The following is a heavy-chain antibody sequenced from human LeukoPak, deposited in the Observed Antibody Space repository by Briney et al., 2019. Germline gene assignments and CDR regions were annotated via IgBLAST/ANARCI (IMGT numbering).Heavy chain of an antibody. Sequence: SETLSLTCTVSGDSISSSSSYWGWIRQPPGEGLEWIGSIYYSGSTYYNTSLKSRVTISVDTSKNQFSLRLNSVTAADTAVYYCARDGGKGGYSYGYPFDYWGQGTLVTVSS. D-gene: IGHD5-18*01. CDR2: IYYSGST. CDR1: GDSISSSSSY. V-gene: IGHV4-39*07. J-gene: IGHJ4*02. CDR3: ARDGGKGGYSYGYPFDY.